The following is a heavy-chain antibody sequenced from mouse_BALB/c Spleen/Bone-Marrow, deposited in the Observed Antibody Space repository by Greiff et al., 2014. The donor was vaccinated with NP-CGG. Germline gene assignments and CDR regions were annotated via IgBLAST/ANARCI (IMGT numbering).Heavy chain of an antibody. J-gene: IGHJ2*01. V-gene: IGHV1-82*01. D-gene: IGHD2-4*01. CDR2: IYPGDGDT. CDR1: GYAFSSSW. CDR3: ARMGRLRRGDY. Sequence: VQLQQSGPELVKPGASVKISCKASGYAFSSSWMNWVKQRPGQGLEWIGRIYPGDGDTNYNGKLRGKATLTADKSSSTAYMQLSSLTSVDSAVYFCARMGRLRRGDYWGQGTTLTVSS.